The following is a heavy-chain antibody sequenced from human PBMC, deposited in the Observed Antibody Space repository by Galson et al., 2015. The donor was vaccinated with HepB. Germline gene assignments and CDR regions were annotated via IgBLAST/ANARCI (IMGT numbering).Heavy chain of an antibody. CDR1: GYTFTSYG. CDR2: ISAYNGNT. J-gene: IGHJ4*02. Sequence: SVKVSCKASGYTFTSYGISWVRQAPGQGLEWMGWISAYNGNTNYAQKLQGRVTMTTDTSTSTAYMELRSLRSDDTAVYYCARVKVNYDILTGYYTPLDFDYWGQGTLVTVSS. V-gene: IGHV1-18*01. CDR3: ARVKVNYDILTGYYTPLDFDY. D-gene: IGHD3-9*01.